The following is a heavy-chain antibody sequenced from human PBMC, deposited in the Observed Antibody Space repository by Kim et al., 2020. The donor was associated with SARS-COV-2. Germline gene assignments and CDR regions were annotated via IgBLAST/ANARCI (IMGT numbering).Heavy chain of an antibody. D-gene: IGHD6-13*01. Sequence: SVKFSCKASGGTFSSYAISWVRQAPGQGLEWMGGIIPIFGTANYAQKFQGRVTITADESTSTAYMELSSLRSEDTAVYYCARLAAAGLDETGDGYWGQGTLVTVSS. J-gene: IGHJ4*02. CDR2: IIPIFGTA. CDR3: ARLAAAGLDETGDGY. V-gene: IGHV1-69*13. CDR1: GGTFSSYA.